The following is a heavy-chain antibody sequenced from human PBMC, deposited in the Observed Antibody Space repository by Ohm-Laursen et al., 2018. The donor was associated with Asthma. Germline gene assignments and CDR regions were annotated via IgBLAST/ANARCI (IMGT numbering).Heavy chain of an antibody. J-gene: IGHJ6*02. D-gene: IGHD3-16*01. V-gene: IGHV1-2*06. CDR1: GYTFTGYY. CDR3: AGGLASGGYYYYGMDV. CDR2: INPNSGGT. Sequence: GASVKVSCKASGYTFTGYYMHWVRQAPGQGLEWMGRINPNSGGTNYAQKFQGRVTMTRDTSISTAYMELSRLRSDDTAVYYCAGGLASGGYYYYGMDVWGQGTTVTVSS.